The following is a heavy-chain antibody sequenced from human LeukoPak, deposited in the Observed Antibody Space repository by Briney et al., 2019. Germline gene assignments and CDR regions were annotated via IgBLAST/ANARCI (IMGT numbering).Heavy chain of an antibody. CDR3: ASRVVDY. CDR1: GFTFSDYY. Sequence: PGGSLRLSCAASGFTFSDYYMSWVRQAPGKGLEWISYISGSGSAIFYTDSVKGRFTISRDNAKNSVYLQMNSLRAEDTTVYYCASRVVDYWGQGTLVTVSS. D-gene: IGHD3-3*01. CDR2: ISGSGSAI. V-gene: IGHV3-11*01. J-gene: IGHJ4*02.